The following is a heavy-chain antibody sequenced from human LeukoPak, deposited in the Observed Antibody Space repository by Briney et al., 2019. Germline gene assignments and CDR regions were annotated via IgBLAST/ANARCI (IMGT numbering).Heavy chain of an antibody. CDR2: IYYSGST. V-gene: IGHV4-59*08. J-gene: IGHJ4*02. CDR1: GGSISSYY. Sequence: PSETLSLTCTVSGGSISSYYWSWIRQPPGEGLEWIGYIYYSGSTNYNPSLKSRVTISVDTSKNQFSLKLSSVTAADTAVYYCAARGEYSSGWYPVWGQGTLVTVSS. D-gene: IGHD6-19*01. CDR3: AARGEYSSGWYPV.